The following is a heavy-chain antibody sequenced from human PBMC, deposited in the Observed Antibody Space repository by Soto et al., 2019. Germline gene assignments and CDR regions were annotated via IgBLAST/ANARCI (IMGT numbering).Heavy chain of an antibody. CDR1: GCTFSSYS. CDR3: ERGSIAAAGTWYFDY. Sequence: GSLLLSGAASGCTFSSYSMNWVRQAPGKGLEWVSSISSSSSYIYYADSVKGRFTISRDNAKNSLYLQMNSLRAEDTAVYYCERGSIAAAGTWYFDYWGQGTLVTVYS. V-gene: IGHV3-21*01. D-gene: IGHD6-13*01. CDR2: ISSSSSYI. J-gene: IGHJ4*02.